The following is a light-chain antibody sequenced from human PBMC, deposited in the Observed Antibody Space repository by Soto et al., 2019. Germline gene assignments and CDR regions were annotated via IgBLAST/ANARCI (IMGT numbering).Light chain of an antibody. CDR1: SSDIGGYTY. Sequence: QSVLTQPASVSGSPGQSITISCTGTSSDIGGYTYVSWYQQRPGRAPKLMIYDVTNRPSGVSNRFSGSKSGNTASLTISGLQAEDEADYYCSSYTSSSTGVFGGGTKVTVL. CDR3: SSYTSSSTGV. J-gene: IGLJ2*01. V-gene: IGLV2-14*01. CDR2: DVT.